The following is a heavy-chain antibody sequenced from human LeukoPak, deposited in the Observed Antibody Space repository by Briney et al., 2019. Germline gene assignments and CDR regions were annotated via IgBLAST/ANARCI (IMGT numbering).Heavy chain of an antibody. D-gene: IGHD6-6*01. CDR1: GFTFSSYA. Sequence: PGGSLRLSCAASGFTFSSYAMSWIRQPPGKGLEWIGYIYYSGSTNYNPSLKSRVTISVDTSKNQFSLKLSSVTAADTAVYYCARDREYSSSSGGFDPWGQGTLVTVSS. V-gene: IGHV4-59*01. CDR2: IYYSGST. J-gene: IGHJ5*02. CDR3: ARDREYSSSSGGFDP.